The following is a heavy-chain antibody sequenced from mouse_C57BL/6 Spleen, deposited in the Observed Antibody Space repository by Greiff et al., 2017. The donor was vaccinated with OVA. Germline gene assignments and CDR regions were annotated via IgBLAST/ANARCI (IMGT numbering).Heavy chain of an antibody. CDR2: IDPSDSYT. V-gene: IGHV1-69*01. J-gene: IGHJ1*03. D-gene: IGHD2-3*01. Sequence: QVQLQQPGAELVMPGASVKLSCKASGYTFTSYWMHRVKQRPGQGLEWIGEIDPSDSYTNYNQKFKGKSTLTVDKSSSTAYMQLSSLTSEDSAVYYCARWDDGYLRDVWGTGTTVTVSS. CDR1: GYTFTSYW. CDR3: ARWDDGYLRDV.